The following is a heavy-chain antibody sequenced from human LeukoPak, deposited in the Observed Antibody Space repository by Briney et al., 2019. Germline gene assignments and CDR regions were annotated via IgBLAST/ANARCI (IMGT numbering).Heavy chain of an antibody. CDR3: ARSDIVVVPAANSDDYYYYGMDV. J-gene: IGHJ6*02. CDR2: IIPILGIA. D-gene: IGHD2-2*01. Sequence: ASVKVSCKASGGTFSSYAISWVRQAPGQGLEWMGRIIPILGIANYAQKLQGRVTITADKSTSTAYMELSSLRSEDTAVYYCARSDIVVVPAANSDDYYYYGMDVWGQGTTVTVSS. V-gene: IGHV1-69*04. CDR1: GGTFSSYA.